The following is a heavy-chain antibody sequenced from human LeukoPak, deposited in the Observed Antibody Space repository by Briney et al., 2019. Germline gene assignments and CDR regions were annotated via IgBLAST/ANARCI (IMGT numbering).Heavy chain of an antibody. D-gene: IGHD1-26*01. Sequence: GGSLRLSCAASEFTFSTYGMQWVRQVPGKGLEWVSYISGSSDSIKYAESVKGRFTNSRDNAKNSLYLHLNSLRAEDTAVYYCGKSRIGFSGLVDLWGQGTLVTVSS. J-gene: IGHJ5*02. V-gene: IGHV3-48*04. CDR3: GKSRIGFSGLVDL. CDR2: ISGSSDSI. CDR1: EFTFSTYG.